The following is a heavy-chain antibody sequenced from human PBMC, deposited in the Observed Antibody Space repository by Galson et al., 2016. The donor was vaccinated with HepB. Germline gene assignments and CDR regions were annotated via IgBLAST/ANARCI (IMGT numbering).Heavy chain of an antibody. CDR2: INNDGRTT. Sequence: SLRLSCAVSGFTFSRYWMHWVRQAPGKGLVWVAHINNDGRTTTYADSVEGRFTISRDNAKNTVYLQMNSLRAEETAVYYCAGKPGYDFWSGYISHIRFDFWGRGTLVTFSS. J-gene: IGHJ4*02. V-gene: IGHV3-74*03. D-gene: IGHD3-3*01. CDR1: GFTFSRYW. CDR3: AGKPGYDFWSGYISHIRFDF.